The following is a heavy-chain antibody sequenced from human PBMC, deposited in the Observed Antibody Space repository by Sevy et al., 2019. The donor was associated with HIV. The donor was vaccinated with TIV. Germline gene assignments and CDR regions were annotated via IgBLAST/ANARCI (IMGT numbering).Heavy chain of an antibody. CDR3: ARGGYSSGYFYSHGVDV. V-gene: IGHV1-2*04. CDR1: GYTFTGYY. D-gene: IGHD5-18*01. Sequence: ASVKVSCKATGYTFTGYYLHWVRQAPGRGLEWMGWINPNRGDTHYSQKFQGWVTMTSYTSISTAYMELDRLTSDDTAVYYCARGGYSSGYFYSHGVDVWGLGTTVTVSS. J-gene: IGHJ6*02. CDR2: INPNRGDT.